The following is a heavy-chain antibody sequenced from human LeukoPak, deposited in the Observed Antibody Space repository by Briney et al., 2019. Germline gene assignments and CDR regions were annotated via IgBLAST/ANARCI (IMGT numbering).Heavy chain of an antibody. CDR3: ARDLRRGLIAARIFDY. CDR1: GYTFTSYY. CDR2: INPSGGST. Sequence: ASVKVSCKASGYTFTSYYMHWVRQAPGQGLEWMGIINPSGGSTSYAQKFQGRVTITADESTSTAYMELSSLRSEDTAVYYCARDLRRGLIAARIFDYWGQGTLVTVSS. J-gene: IGHJ4*02. V-gene: IGHV1-46*01. D-gene: IGHD6-6*01.